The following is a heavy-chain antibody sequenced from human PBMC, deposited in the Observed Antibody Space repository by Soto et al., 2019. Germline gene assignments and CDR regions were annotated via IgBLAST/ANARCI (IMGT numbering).Heavy chain of an antibody. V-gene: IGHV3-74*01. CDR1: GFTFSRYW. CDR2: IDSYGSAT. D-gene: IGHD3-3*01. CDR3: ARGWVEGLSRQPPTDY. J-gene: IGHJ4*02. Sequence: PGWSLRLSCAASGFTFSRYWMHWVRQAPGKGLVWVSRIDSYGSATSQVDSVEGRFTISRDNAKNTLYLQMNSLRAEDTAVYYCARGWVEGLSRQPPTDYWGQGTLVTVSS.